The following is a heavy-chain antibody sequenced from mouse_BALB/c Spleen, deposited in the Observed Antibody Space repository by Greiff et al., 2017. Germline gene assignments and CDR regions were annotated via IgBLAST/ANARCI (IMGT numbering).Heavy chain of an antibody. Sequence: EVKLMESGGGLVKPGGSLKLSCAASGFTFSSYAMSWVRQSPEKRLEWVADISSGGSYSYYPDIVTGRFTISRDNDKNTLYLGMSSLRSEDTDMYYSARGEAFRPPMDYWGQGTSVTVSS. CDR3: ARGEAFRPPMDY. CDR1: GFTFSSYA. V-gene: IGHV5-9-4*01. J-gene: IGHJ4*01. D-gene: IGHD6-1*01. CDR2: ISSGGSYS.